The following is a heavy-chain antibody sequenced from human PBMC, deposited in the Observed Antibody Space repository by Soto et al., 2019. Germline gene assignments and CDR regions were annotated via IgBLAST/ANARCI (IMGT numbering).Heavy chain of an antibody. CDR3: ARKPLVRGYSYDY. V-gene: IGHV4-4*02. CDR1: VGSIISSNW. Sequence: SETLSLTCAFSVGSIISSNWCSWVRQPPGKGLEWIGEIYHSGSTNYNPSLKSRVTISVDRSKNQFSLKLSSVTAADTAVYYCARKPLVRGYSYDYWGQGTLVTVSS. D-gene: IGHD5-18*01. CDR2: IYHSGST. J-gene: IGHJ4*02.